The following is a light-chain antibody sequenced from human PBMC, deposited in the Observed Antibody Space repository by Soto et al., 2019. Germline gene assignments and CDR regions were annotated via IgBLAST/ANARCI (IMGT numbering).Light chain of an antibody. Sequence: VVAPPPPAPGAPRRRGTPSCSGSSAHIGSNYVYWYQQLPGTAPKLLIYRNNQRPSGVPDRFSGSKSGTSASLAISGLRSEDEADYYCAAWDDSLSGLYVFGTGTKVTVL. V-gene: IGLV1-47*01. J-gene: IGLJ1*01. CDR1: SAHIGSNY. CDR2: RNN. CDR3: AAWDDSLSGLYV.